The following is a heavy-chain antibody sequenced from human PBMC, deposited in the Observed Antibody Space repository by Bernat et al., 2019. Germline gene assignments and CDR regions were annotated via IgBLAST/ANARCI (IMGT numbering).Heavy chain of an antibody. J-gene: IGHJ5*02. D-gene: IGHD6-19*01. CDR2: INHSGST. CDR1: GGSFSGYY. CDR3: ARGSLAVAGVNWFDP. Sequence: QVQLQQWGAGLLKPSETLSLTCAVYGGSFSGYYWSWIRQPPGKGLEWIGEINHSGSTNYNPSLKSRVTLSVDTSTNQFSLKLSSVTAADTAVYYCARGSLAVAGVNWFDPWGQGTLVTVSS. V-gene: IGHV4-34*01.